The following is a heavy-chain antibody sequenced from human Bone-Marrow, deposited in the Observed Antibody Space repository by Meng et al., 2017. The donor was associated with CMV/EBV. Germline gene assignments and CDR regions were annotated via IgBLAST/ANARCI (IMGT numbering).Heavy chain of an antibody. J-gene: IGHJ6*02. CDR2: ISGSGGST. V-gene: IGHV3-23*01. D-gene: IGHD3-3*01. CDR1: GFTFSTYA. Sequence: GESLKISCAASGFTFSTYAMTWVRQAPGKGLEWVSTISGSGGSTYYADSVKGRFTISRDNSKNTLYLQMNSLRAEDTAVYYCARDVRFSTPRDGLDVWGQGTTVTVSS. CDR3: ARDVRFSTPRDGLDV.